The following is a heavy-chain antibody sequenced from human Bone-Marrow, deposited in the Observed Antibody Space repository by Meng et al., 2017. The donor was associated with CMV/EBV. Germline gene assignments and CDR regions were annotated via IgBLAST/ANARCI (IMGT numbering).Heavy chain of an antibody. CDR3: ARDADIVVVPAYFDY. Sequence: GGSLRLSCAASGFTFDDYAMHWVRQAPGKGLEWVSGISWNSGSIGYADSVKGRFTIFRDNAKNTLYLQMNSLRAEDTAVYYCARDADIVVVPAYFDYWGQGTLVTVSS. CDR2: ISWNSGSI. V-gene: IGHV3-9*01. J-gene: IGHJ4*02. D-gene: IGHD2-2*01. CDR1: GFTFDDYA.